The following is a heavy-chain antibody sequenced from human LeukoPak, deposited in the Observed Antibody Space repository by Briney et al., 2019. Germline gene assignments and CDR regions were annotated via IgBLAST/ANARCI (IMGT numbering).Heavy chain of an antibody. CDR1: GYTFTSYG. Sequence: ASVKVSCKASGYTFTSYGISWVRQAPGQGLEWMGWISAYNGNTNYAQKLQGRVTMTTDTSTSTAYMELRSLRSEDTAVSYCARAPHPYGSGCYYPYYMDVWGKGTTVTISS. CDR3: ARAPHPYGSGCYYPYYMDV. J-gene: IGHJ6*03. V-gene: IGHV1-18*01. CDR2: ISAYNGNT. D-gene: IGHD3-10*01.